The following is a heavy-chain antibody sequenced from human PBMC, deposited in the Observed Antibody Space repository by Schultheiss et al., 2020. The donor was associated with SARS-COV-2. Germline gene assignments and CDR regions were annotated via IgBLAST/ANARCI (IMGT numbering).Heavy chain of an antibody. Sequence: SETLSLTCAVYGGSLSNYYWHWIRQPPGKGLEWIGEILHSGSTNSNPSLKSRVTISVDTSKNQFSLKLSSVTAADTAVYYCAGAISWYHPCELDVWGQGTTVTVSS. CDR2: ILHSGST. CDR3: AGAISWYHPCELDV. CDR1: GGSLSNYY. J-gene: IGHJ6*02. D-gene: IGHD6-13*01. V-gene: IGHV4-34*12.